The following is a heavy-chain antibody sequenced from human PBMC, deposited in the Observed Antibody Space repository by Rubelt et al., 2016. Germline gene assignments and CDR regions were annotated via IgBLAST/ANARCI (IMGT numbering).Heavy chain of an antibody. CDR2: IYYSGST. J-gene: IGHJ4*02. V-gene: IGHV4-39*07. Sequence: YYWGWIRQPPGKGLEWIGSIYYSGSTYYNPSLKSRVTISVDTSKNQFSLKLSSVTAADTAVYYCARAGLGYYDSSGYFDYWGQGTLVTVSS. D-gene: IGHD3-22*01. CDR3: ARAGLGYYDSSGYFDY. CDR1: YY.